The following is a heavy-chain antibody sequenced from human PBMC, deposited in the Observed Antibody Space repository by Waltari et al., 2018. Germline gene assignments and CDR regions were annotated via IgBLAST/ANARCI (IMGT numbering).Heavy chain of an antibody. J-gene: IGHJ4*02. Sequence: EVQLVESGGGLVHPGGSLRVSCAASGFPFSSYWMHWVRQAPGKGLVWVSHSNSAGTTTTYADSVKGRFTISRDNAKNTLYLQMNSLRAEDTAVYYCARESSSTFDSWGQGTLVTVSS. CDR3: ARESSSTFDS. CDR2: SNSAGTTT. V-gene: IGHV3-74*01. D-gene: IGHD6-6*01. CDR1: GFPFSSYW.